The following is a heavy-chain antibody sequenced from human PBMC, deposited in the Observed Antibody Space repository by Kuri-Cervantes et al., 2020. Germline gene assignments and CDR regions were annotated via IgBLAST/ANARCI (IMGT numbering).Heavy chain of an antibody. D-gene: IGHD3-22*01. CDR3: ARGDSGYFFDY. Sequence: SQTLSLTCAVSGGSISSGGYSWSWIRQPPGKGLEWIGYIYYSGSTYYNPSLKGRVTISVDTSKNQFSLKLSSVTAADTAVYYCARGDSGYFFDYWGQGTLVTVSS. CDR2: IYYSGST. J-gene: IGHJ4*02. V-gene: IGHV4-31*02. CDR1: GGSISSGGYS.